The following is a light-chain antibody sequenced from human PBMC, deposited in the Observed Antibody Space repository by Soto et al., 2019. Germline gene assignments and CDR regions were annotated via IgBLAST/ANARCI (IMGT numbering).Light chain of an antibody. CDR3: QQYDNLPRYT. CDR2: DAS. Sequence: DIQMTQSPSSLSASVGDRITITCQASQDIRNYLNWYQQKPGKAPSLLIYDASNLEAGVPSRFSGGGSRTNFTFTISSLQPEDIATYYCQQYDNLPRYTFGQGTRLEI. CDR1: QDIRNY. V-gene: IGKV1-33*01. J-gene: IGKJ2*01.